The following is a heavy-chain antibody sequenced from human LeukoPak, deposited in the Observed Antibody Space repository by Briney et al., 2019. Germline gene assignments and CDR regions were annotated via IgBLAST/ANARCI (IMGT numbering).Heavy chain of an antibody. Sequence: ASVKVSCKVSGYTLTELSMHWVRQAPGKGLEWMGGFDPEDGETIYAQKFQGRVTMTEDTSTDTAYMALSSLRSEDTAVYYCATDGSQMRRDWFDYWGQGTLVTVSS. V-gene: IGHV1-24*01. CDR1: GYTLTELS. J-gene: IGHJ4*02. CDR3: ATDGSQMRRDWFDY. D-gene: IGHD2-21*01. CDR2: FDPEDGET.